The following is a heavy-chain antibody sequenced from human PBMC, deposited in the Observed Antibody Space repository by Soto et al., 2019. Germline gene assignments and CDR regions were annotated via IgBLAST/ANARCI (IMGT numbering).Heavy chain of an antibody. J-gene: IGHJ4*02. CDR2: INSDGSST. CDR1: GFTFSSYW. Sequence: SLRLSCAASGFTFSSYWMHWVRQAPGKGLVWVSRINSDGSSTSYADSVKGRFTISRDNAKNTLYLQMNSLRAEDTAVYYCARGWNLRTLPCDYWGQGTLVTVS. V-gene: IGHV3-74*01. D-gene: IGHD1-7*01. CDR3: ARGWNLRTLPCDY.